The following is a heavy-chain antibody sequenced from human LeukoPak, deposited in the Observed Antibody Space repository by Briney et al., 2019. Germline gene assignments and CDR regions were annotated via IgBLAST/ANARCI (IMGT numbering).Heavy chain of an antibody. D-gene: IGHD1-26*01. CDR1: GGSFSGYY. Sequence: SETLSLTCAVYGGSFSGYYWSWIRQPPGKGLEWIGEINHSGSTNYNPSLKSRVTISVDTSKNQFSLKLSSVTAADTAVYYCARGSGVGAIFDYWGQGTLVTVSS. CDR3: ARGSGVGAIFDY. J-gene: IGHJ4*02. CDR2: INHSGST. V-gene: IGHV4-34*01.